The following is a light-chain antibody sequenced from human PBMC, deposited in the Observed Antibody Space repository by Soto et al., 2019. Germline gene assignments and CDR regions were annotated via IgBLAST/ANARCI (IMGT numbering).Light chain of an antibody. J-gene: IGKJ5*01. CDR3: QQYDNLPIT. V-gene: IGKV1-33*01. CDR1: QDITNH. CDR2: DAS. Sequence: DVQITQSPPSLSASVLDRVTITCRASQDITNHLNWYQQKPGKAPKLLIYDASNLETGVPSRFSGSGSGTDFTFTISSLQPEDIATYYCQQYDNLPITFGQGTRLEIK.